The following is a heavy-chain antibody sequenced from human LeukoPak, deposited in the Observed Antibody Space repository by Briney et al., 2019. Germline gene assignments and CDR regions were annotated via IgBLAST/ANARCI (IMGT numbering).Heavy chain of an antibody. CDR1: GASISSYY. V-gene: IGHV4-59*01. Sequence: SSETLSLTCTVSGASISSYYWSWIRQPPGKGLEWIGSISYSGSTSYTPSLKSRVTISVDTSKNQFSLKLSSVTAADTAVYYCARDQAVTYFDYWGQGTLVTVSS. J-gene: IGHJ4*02. CDR2: ISYSGST. CDR3: ARDQAVTYFDY. D-gene: IGHD4-17*01.